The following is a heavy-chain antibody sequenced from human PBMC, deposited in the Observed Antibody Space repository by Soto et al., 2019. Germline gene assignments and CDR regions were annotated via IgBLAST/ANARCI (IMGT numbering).Heavy chain of an antibody. CDR3: STRRRGGVFVGVFDY. CDR1: GGSISSGGYY. Sequence: PSETLSLTCTVSGGSISSGGYYWSWIRQPPGEEPEWIGDVSHSGTTNYNPSLESRVTMSLDPSKNQFSLKLNSVTAADTAVYFCSTRRRGGVFVGVFDYWSQGTLVNVSS. J-gene: IGHJ4*02. CDR2: VSHSGTT. V-gene: IGHV4-61*08. D-gene: IGHD3-16*01.